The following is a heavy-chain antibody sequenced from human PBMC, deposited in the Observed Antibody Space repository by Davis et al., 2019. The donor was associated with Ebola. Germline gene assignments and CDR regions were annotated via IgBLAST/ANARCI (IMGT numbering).Heavy chain of an antibody. Sequence: GGSLRLSCAASEFTFSSYTMGWVRQAPGKGLEWVSGISSSGGSTYYADSVKGRFTISRDNAKNSLYLQMNSLRAEDTAVYYCARVTPSYCGGDCYSSYYYGMDVWGQGTTVTVSS. D-gene: IGHD2-21*02. CDR2: ISSSGGST. V-gene: IGHV3-23*01. J-gene: IGHJ6*02. CDR3: ARVTPSYCGGDCYSSYYYGMDV. CDR1: EFTFSSYT.